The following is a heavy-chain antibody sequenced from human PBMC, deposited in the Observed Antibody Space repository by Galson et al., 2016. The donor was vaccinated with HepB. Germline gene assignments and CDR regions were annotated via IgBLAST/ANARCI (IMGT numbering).Heavy chain of an antibody. J-gene: IGHJ6*02. Sequence: SLRLSCAASGFTFSNYGVSWVRQAPGKGLEWVSTVSYSGGSTYYADSVKGRFTISRDNAKNSLYLQMNSLRDEDTAVYYCARDGSYCGGDCYSFHYGLDVWGQGTTVTVSS. CDR2: VSYSGGST. CDR3: ARDGSYCGGDCYSFHYGLDV. CDR1: GFTFSNYG. V-gene: IGHV3-23*01. D-gene: IGHD2-21*02.